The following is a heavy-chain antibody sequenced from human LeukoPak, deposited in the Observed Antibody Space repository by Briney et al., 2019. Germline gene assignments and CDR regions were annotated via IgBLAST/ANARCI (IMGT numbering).Heavy chain of an antibody. J-gene: IGHJ4*02. D-gene: IGHD3-16*02. Sequence: ASVKVSCKASGYTFTSYGISWVRQAPGQGLEWMGWISAYNGNTNYAQKLQGRVTMTTDTSTSTAYMELRSLRSDDTAVYYCARADTVRLGELSHFDYWGQGTLVTVSS. CDR2: ISAYNGNT. CDR1: GYTFTSYG. CDR3: ARADTVRLGELSHFDY. V-gene: IGHV1-18*01.